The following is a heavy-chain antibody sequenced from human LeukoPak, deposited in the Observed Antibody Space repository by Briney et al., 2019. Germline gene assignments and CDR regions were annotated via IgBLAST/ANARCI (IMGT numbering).Heavy chain of an antibody. J-gene: IGHJ4*02. Sequence: PGGSLRLSCAASGFSFSSHWMSWVRQAPGKGLEWVANIKQDGSEKYFVDSVKGRFTISRDNAKNSLYLQMNSPRGEDTAVYYCAKDRTHRDNVDYWGQGTLVTVSS. CDR2: IKQDGSEK. D-gene: IGHD1-1*01. CDR3: AKDRTHRDNVDY. V-gene: IGHV3-7*01. CDR1: GFSFSSHW.